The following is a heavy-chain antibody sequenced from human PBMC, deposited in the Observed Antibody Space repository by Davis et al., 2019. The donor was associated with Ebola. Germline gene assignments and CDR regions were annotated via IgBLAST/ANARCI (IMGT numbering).Heavy chain of an antibody. CDR2: ISGSGGGGTT. V-gene: IGHV3-23*01. Sequence: GESPKTPCAAPWFTLRSYAMTRVRQAPGQGLEWVSSISGSGGGGTTYYANFVEGQFGISRDNSKNTLYLQLNTLRAEDTAVDYWVKQLSGTYSFDYWGQGTLITVSS. D-gene: IGHD1-26*01. CDR1: WFTLRSYA. CDR3: VKQLSGTYSFDY. J-gene: IGHJ4*02.